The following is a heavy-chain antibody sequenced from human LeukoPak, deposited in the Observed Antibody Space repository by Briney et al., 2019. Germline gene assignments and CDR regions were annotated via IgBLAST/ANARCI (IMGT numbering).Heavy chain of an antibody. CDR2: IYPGDSYT. J-gene: IGHJ6*02. V-gene: IGHV5-51*01. CDR1: GYSFTSYW. Sequence: GESLKISCKGSGYSFTSYWIGWVRQMPGKGLEWMGIIYPGDSYTRYSPSFQGQVTISADKSISTAYLQWSSLKASDTAMYYCARLGLAHYYGSGSYPQQSKYYYYYYGMDVWGQGTTVTVSS. CDR3: ARLGLAHYYGSGSYPQQSKYYYYYYGMDV. D-gene: IGHD3-10*01.